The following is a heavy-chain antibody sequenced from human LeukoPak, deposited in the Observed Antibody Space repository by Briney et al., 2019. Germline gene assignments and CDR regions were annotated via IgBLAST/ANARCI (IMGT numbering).Heavy chain of an antibody. Sequence: SEILSLTCTVSGGSISNYYWSWIRQPPGKGLEWIGYIYYSGSTNYNPSLKSRVTISVDTSKNQVSLKLSSVTAAGTAVYYCARGTGWFAYWGQGTLVTVSS. J-gene: IGHJ5*01. CDR3: ARGTGWFAY. D-gene: IGHD1-1*01. CDR2: IYYSGST. CDR1: GGSISNYY. V-gene: IGHV4-59*01.